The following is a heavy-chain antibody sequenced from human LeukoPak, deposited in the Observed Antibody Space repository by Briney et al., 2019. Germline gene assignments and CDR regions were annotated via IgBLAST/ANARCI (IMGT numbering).Heavy chain of an antibody. CDR2: IKSKTDGGTT. Sequence: GGSLRLSCAASGFTFSNACMSWVRQAPGKGLEWVGRIKSKTDGGTTDYAATVKVRFTISRDDSKNTLYLQMNSLKTEDTAVYYCTARSGWEFDYWGQGTLVTVSS. CDR3: TARSGWEFDY. V-gene: IGHV3-15*01. D-gene: IGHD6-19*01. CDR1: GFTFSNAC. J-gene: IGHJ4*02.